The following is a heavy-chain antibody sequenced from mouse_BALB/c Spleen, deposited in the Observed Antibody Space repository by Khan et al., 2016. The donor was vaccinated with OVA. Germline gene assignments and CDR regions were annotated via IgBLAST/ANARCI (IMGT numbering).Heavy chain of an antibody. CDR3: ARDGSRYNYAMDY. D-gene: IGHD2-3*01. CDR2: ISYSGST. J-gene: IGHJ4*01. CDR1: GCSITSDYA. Sequence: EVQLQESGPGLVKPSQSLSLTCTVTGCSITSDYAWNWIRQFPGNKLEWMGYISYSGSTNYNPALKSRISITRDTSKNQFFLQLNSVTTEDTATYYCARDGSRYNYAMDYWGQGTSVTVSS. V-gene: IGHV3-2*02.